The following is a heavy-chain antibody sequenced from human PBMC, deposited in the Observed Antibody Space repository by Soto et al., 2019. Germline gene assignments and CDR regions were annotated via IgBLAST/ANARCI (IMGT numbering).Heavy chain of an antibody. J-gene: IGHJ5*02. CDR1: GGSISSYY. V-gene: IGHV4-59*08. CDR2: IYYSGST. D-gene: IGHD4-17*01. CDR3: ARASTVTTRGSRNNWFDP. Sequence: SETLSLTCTVSGGSISSYYWSWIRQPPGKGLEWIGYIYYSGSTDYNPSLKSRVTISVDTSKNQFSLKLSSVTAADTAVYYCARASTVTTRGSRNNWFDPWGQGTLVTVS.